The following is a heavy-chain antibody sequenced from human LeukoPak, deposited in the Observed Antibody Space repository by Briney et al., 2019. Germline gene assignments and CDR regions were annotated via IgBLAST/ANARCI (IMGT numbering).Heavy chain of an antibody. V-gene: IGHV3-21*01. J-gene: IGHJ4*02. CDR1: GFTFNVYS. CDR3: ARDPHIVVEPSDRVYFLDS. CDR2: INTYGNYI. Sequence: PGGSLRLSCAASGFTFNVYSMNWVRQAPGKGLEWVSSINTYGNYIYYADSLKGRFTISRDNAKDSLYLQMNSLRAEDTAVYYCARDPHIVVEPSDRVYFLDSWGQGTLVTVSS. D-gene: IGHD2-2*01.